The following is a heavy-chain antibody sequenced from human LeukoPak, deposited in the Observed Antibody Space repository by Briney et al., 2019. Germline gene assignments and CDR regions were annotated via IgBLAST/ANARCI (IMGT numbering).Heavy chain of an antibody. CDR3: RGADFVVVVAANRPSYYYYVDV. J-gene: IGHJ6*03. Sequence: PSETLSLTCAVYGGSFGGYYWSWIRQPPGKGLEWIGEINHSGSTNYNPSLKSRVTISVDTSKNQFSLKLSSVTAADTAVYYCRGADFVVVVAANRPSYYYYVDVWGKGTTVTVSS. D-gene: IGHD2-15*01. CDR1: GGSFGGYY. CDR2: INHSGST. V-gene: IGHV4-34*01.